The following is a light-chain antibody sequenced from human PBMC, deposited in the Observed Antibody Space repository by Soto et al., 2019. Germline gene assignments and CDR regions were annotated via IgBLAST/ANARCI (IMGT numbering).Light chain of an antibody. CDR3: YLSSTWPT. CDR1: QGVTKY. CDR2: DVS. V-gene: IGKV3-11*01. J-gene: IGKJ1*01. Sequence: EIVLTQSPVTLSLSPGERATLSCRASQGVTKYLGWYQQKPGQAPRLLIYDVSNRATGIPARFSGGESGTDFTLTISSLEPEDSALYYCYLSSTWPTFGQGTKVEIK.